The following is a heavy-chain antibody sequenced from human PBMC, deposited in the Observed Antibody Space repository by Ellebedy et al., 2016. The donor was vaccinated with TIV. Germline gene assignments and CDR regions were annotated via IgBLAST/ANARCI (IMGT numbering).Heavy chain of an antibody. Sequence: ASVKVSCKASGYTFTSYGISWVRQAPGQGLEWMGWISAYNGNTNYAQKLQGRVTMTTDTSTSTAYMELSSLRSEDTAMYYCATPYRLHNSGWYGRFWGQGTLVTVSS. CDR2: ISAYNGNT. D-gene: IGHD6-19*01. CDR3: ATPYRLHNSGWYGRF. J-gene: IGHJ4*02. V-gene: IGHV1-18*04. CDR1: GYTFTSYG.